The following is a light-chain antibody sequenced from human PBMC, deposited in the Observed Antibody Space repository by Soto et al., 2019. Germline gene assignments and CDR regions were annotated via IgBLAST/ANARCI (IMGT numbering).Light chain of an antibody. Sequence: DIQMTQSPSTLSASVGDRVTITCRASQSISRWLAWYQQKPGTAPKLLIYEASTLESGVPSRFSGSRYGTAFTLTVSSLQPDDFATYYCQQYNDSFPYTFGQGTKLEIK. J-gene: IGKJ2*01. CDR3: QQYNDSFPYT. CDR2: EAS. V-gene: IGKV1-5*03. CDR1: QSISRW.